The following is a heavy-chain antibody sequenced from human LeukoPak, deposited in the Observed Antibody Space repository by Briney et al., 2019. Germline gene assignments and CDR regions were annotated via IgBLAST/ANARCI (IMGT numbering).Heavy chain of an antibody. Sequence: GASVKVSCKASGYTFTGYYMHCVRQAPGQGLEWMGWINPNSGGTNYAQKFQGRVTMTRDTSISTAYMELSRLRSDDTAVYYCARDIAAAGTEFDYWGQGTLVTVSS. CDR2: INPNSGGT. V-gene: IGHV1-2*02. CDR1: GYTFTGYY. CDR3: ARDIAAAGTEFDY. D-gene: IGHD6-13*01. J-gene: IGHJ4*02.